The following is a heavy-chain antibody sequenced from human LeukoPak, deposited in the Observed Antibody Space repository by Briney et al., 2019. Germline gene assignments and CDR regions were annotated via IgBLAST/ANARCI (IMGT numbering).Heavy chain of an antibody. Sequence: GGSLRLSCAASGFTFSSYWMSWVRQAPGKGLEWVANIKQDGSEKYYVDSVKGRFTISRDNAKNSLYLQMNSLRAEDTAAYYCVRGRTWIQLWSHFDYWGQGTLVTVSS. CDR2: IKQDGSEK. CDR3: VRGRTWIQLWSHFDY. J-gene: IGHJ4*02. CDR1: GFTFSSYW. D-gene: IGHD5-18*01. V-gene: IGHV3-7*01.